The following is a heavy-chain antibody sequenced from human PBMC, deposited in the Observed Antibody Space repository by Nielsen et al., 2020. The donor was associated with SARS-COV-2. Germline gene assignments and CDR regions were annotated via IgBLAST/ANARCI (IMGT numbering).Heavy chain of an antibody. CDR3: ARRNGMDV. Sequence: GGSLRLSCAASGFTFSNAWMTWVRQAPGKGLEWVANIKEDGSEKYYVDSVKGRFTISRDNAKNSLYLQMNSLRAEDTAVYFCARRNGMDVWGQGTTVTVSS. CDR2: IKEDGSEK. CDR1: GFTFSNAW. J-gene: IGHJ6*02. V-gene: IGHV3-7*03.